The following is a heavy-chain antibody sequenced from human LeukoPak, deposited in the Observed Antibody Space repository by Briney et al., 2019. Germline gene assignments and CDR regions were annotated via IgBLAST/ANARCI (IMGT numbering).Heavy chain of an antibody. CDR1: GYTFTGYY. CDR2: INPNSGGT. Sequence: VASVKVSCKASGYTFTGYYMHWVRQAPGQGLEWMGWINPNSGGTNYAQKFRGRVTMTRDTSISTAYMELSRLRSDDTAVYYCASLDGYSGYDSDYWGQGTLVTVSS. J-gene: IGHJ4*02. V-gene: IGHV1-2*02. D-gene: IGHD5-12*01. CDR3: ASLDGYSGYDSDY.